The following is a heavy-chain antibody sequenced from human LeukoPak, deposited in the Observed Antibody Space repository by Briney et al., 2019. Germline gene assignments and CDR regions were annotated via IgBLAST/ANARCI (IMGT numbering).Heavy chain of an antibody. CDR3: ARDAFGSGSYYNVYYFDY. CDR2: IIPIFGTA. Sequence: SVKVSCKASGGTFSSYAISWVRQAPGQGLEWMGGIIPIFGTANYAQKFQGRVTITTDESTSTAYMELSGLRSEDTAVYYCARDAFGSGSYYNVYYFDYWGQGTLVTVSS. V-gene: IGHV1-69*05. CDR1: GGTFSSYA. J-gene: IGHJ4*02. D-gene: IGHD3-10*01.